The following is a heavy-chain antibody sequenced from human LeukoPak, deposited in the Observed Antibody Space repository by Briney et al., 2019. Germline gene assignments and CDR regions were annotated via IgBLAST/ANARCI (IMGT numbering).Heavy chain of an antibody. J-gene: IGHJ5*02. CDR1: GITFKDYG. CDR3: ASTKWFGELGSNWFDP. V-gene: IGHV3-20*04. CDR2: INWNGGST. Sequence: GGSLRLSCAASGITFKDYGMSWVRQGPGKGLEWVSGINWNGGSTDYADSVKGRFTISRDNAKNSLYLQMNSLRAEDTAVYYCASTKWFGELGSNWFDPWGQGTLVTVSS. D-gene: IGHD3-10*01.